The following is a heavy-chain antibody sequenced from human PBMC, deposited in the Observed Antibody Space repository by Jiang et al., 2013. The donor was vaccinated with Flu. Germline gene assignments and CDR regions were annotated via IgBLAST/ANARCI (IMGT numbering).Heavy chain of an antibody. J-gene: IGHJ3*02. D-gene: IGHD3-22*01. Sequence: SETLSLTCTVSGGSISSYYWSWIRQPAGKGLEWIGRIYTSGSTNYNPSLKSRVTMSVDTSKNQFSLKLSSVTAADTAVYYCARGLSRAYDSSGPETLRGPWGAFDIWGQGTMVTVSS. CDR3: ARGLSRAYDSSGPETLRGPWGAFDI. CDR1: GGSISSYY. CDR2: IYTSGST. V-gene: IGHV4-4*07.